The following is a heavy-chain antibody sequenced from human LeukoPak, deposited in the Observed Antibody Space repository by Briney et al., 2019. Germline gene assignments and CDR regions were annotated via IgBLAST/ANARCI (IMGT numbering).Heavy chain of an antibody. V-gene: IGHV3-23*01. J-gene: IGHJ6*03. CDR3: AKAGDCSSTSFHLLYYYYMDV. CDR2: ISGSGGST. CDR1: GFTFSSYA. Sequence: PGGSLRLSCAASGFTFSSYAMSWVRQAPGKGLEWVSAISGSGGSTYYADSVKGRFTISRDNSKNTLYLQMNSLRAEDTAVYYCAKAGDCSSTSFHLLYYYYMDVWGKGTTVTVSS. D-gene: IGHD2-2*01.